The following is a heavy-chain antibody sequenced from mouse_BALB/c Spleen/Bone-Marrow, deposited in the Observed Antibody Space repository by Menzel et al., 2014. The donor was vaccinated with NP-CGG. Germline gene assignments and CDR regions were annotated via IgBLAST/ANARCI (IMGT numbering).Heavy chain of an antibody. Sequence: EVKLVESGVGLVQPGGSLKLSCVASGFTLSSYGMSWVRQTPDKRLELVATINNNGGSTYYPDSVKGQFTISRDNAKNTLYLQMSSLKSDDTAMYYCARVYGWYFDVWGAGTTVTVSS. CDR2: INNNGGST. D-gene: IGHD1-1*01. CDR3: ARVYGWYFDV. J-gene: IGHJ1*01. V-gene: IGHV5-6-3*01. CDR1: GFTLSSYG.